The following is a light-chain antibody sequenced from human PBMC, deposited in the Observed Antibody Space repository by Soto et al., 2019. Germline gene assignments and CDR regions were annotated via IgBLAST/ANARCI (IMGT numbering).Light chain of an antibody. CDR2: AAS. CDR3: QQSYSTPST. Sequence: DIPMTQSPSSLSASVGDRVTITCRASQSISSYLNWYQQKPGKAPKLLIYAASSLQSGVPSRFSGSGSGTDFTLTISSLPPEDFATYYCQQSYSTPSTFGGGTKVEIK. V-gene: IGKV1-39*01. J-gene: IGKJ4*01. CDR1: QSISSY.